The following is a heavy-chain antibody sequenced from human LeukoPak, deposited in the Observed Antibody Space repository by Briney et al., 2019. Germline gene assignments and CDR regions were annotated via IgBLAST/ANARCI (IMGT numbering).Heavy chain of an antibody. D-gene: IGHD6-19*01. Sequence: PGGSLRLSCAASGFTFNTYAMHWVRQAPGKGLEWVAVISYDGSNKYYADSVKGRFTISRDNSKNTLYLQMNSLRAEDTAVYYCAIWYSSGWYPTDYWGQGTLVTVSS. CDR2: ISYDGSNK. CDR3: AIWYSSGWYPTDY. CDR1: GFTFNTYA. J-gene: IGHJ4*02. V-gene: IGHV3-30*03.